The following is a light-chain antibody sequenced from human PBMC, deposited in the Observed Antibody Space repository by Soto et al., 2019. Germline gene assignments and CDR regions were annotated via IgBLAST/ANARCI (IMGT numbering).Light chain of an antibody. CDR2: DAS. Sequence: ESVLTQSQGTLSVSPGERVTLSCRASQTFGRTYLAWYQQKPCQSPRLLIYDASSRATGIPDRFSGSGSGTDFTLTISRLEPEDYAVYHCQQFGTAPVYTFCQGTKVEIK. CDR3: QQFGTAPVYT. V-gene: IGKV3-20*01. CDR1: QTFGRTY. J-gene: IGKJ2*01.